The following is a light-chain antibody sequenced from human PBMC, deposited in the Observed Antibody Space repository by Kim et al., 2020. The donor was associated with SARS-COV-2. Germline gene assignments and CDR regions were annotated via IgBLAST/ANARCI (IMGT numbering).Light chain of an antibody. V-gene: IGKV1-5*03. CDR3: QQYIGYPYT. J-gene: IGKJ2*01. CDR1: QTISTW. CDR2: KAS. Sequence: SASVGDRVTLTCRARQTISTWLAWYQQMPGKAPKLLIYKASDLESGVSSRFSGSGSGTEFTLTISSLQPDDIATYYCQQYIGYPYTFGQGTNLEI.